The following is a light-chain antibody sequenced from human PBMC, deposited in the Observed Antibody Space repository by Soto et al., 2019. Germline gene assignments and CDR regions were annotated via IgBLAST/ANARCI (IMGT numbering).Light chain of an antibody. J-gene: IGKJ5*01. CDR2: YAS. CDR1: QSVSSRY. CDR3: QQYGDSSPIT. V-gene: IGKV3-20*01. Sequence: EVVLTQSPGTLSLSPGERATLSCRASQSVSSRYLAWYQQKPGQAPRLLIFYASNRATGIPDRFSGSGSGTDFTLTISRLEPEDFAVYYYQQYGDSSPITFGQGTRLEIK.